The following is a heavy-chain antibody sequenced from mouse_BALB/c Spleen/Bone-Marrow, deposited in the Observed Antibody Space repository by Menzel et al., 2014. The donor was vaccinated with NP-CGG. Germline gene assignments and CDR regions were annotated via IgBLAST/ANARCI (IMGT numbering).Heavy chain of an antibody. CDR2: INPGSGGT. CDR1: GYAFTNYL. Sequence: VQLQQSGAELVRPGTSVKVSCKASGYAFTNYLIEWGKQRPGQGLGWIGMINPGSGGTNYNEKFKGKATLTADKSSSTAYMQLSSLTSDDSAVYFCARDWLLQFAYWGQGTLVTVST. D-gene: IGHD2-3*01. J-gene: IGHJ3*01. V-gene: IGHV1-54*01. CDR3: ARDWLLQFAY.